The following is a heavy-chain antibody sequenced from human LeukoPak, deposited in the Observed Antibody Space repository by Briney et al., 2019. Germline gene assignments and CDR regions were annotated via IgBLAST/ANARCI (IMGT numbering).Heavy chain of an antibody. CDR1: GYTFTSYD. CDR2: MNPNGGNT. J-gene: IGHJ6*02. V-gene: IGHV1-8*01. Sequence: RASVRVSCKASGYTFTSYDINWVRQAPGQGLEWMGWMNPNGGNTDYAQKFQGRVTITRDNSMSTAYMELSSLRSEDTAVYYCARGWSLEWLPYYYGYYGMDVWGQGATVTVCS. D-gene: IGHD3-3*01. CDR3: ARGWSLEWLPYYYGYYGMDV.